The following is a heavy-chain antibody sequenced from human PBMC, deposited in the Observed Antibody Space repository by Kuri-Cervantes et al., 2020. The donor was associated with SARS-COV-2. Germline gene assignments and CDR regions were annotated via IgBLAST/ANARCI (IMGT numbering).Heavy chain of an antibody. CDR3: ARGSNYDFWSGYSTFDY. Sequence: SETLSLTCTVSGGSISSSSYYRGWIRQPPGKGLEWIGYIYYSGSTNYNPSLKSRVTISVDTSKNQFSLKLSSVTAADTAVYYCARGSNYDFWSGYSTFDYWGQGTLVTVSS. D-gene: IGHD3/OR15-3a*01. V-gene: IGHV4-61*05. J-gene: IGHJ4*02. CDR1: GGSISSSSYY. CDR2: IYYSGST.